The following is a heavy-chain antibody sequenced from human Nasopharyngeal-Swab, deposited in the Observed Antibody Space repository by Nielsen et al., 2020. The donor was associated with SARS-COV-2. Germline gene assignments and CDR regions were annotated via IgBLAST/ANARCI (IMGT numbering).Heavy chain of an antibody. CDR3: TRGGFSHSMDV. Sequence: WIRQRPGKGLVWVSHIDVGGISTNYADSVQGRFTISRDNAKNTLSLQMNSLRDEDSAIYYCTRGGFSHSMDVRGQGTTVTVSS. V-gene: IGHV3-74*01. D-gene: IGHD3-10*01. J-gene: IGHJ6*02. CDR2: IDVGGIST.